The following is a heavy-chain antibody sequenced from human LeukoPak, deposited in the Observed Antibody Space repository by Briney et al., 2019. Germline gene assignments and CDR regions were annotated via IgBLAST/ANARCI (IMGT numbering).Heavy chain of an antibody. V-gene: IGHV3-21*01. Sequence: GGSLRLSCAASGFTFSSYSMNWVRQAPGKGLEWVSSISSSSSYIYYADSVKGRFTISRDNAKNSLYLQMNSLRAEDTAVYYCARGGSGGDDAFDIWGQGTMVTVSS. CDR3: ARGGSGGDDAFDI. D-gene: IGHD4-17*01. CDR1: GFTFSSYS. J-gene: IGHJ3*02. CDR2: ISSSSSYI.